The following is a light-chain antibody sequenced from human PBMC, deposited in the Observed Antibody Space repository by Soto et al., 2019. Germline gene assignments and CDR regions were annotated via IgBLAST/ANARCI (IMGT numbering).Light chain of an antibody. Sequence: IVLTQSPATLSLSPGERATLSCRASQSVTTFLAWYQQKPGQAPRLLIYDASNRATGIPARFGGSGSGTDYIVTISSLQSEDSAVYYCQQYYNWPLTFGQGTRLEIK. CDR3: QQYYNWPLT. V-gene: IGKV3-11*01. CDR2: DAS. CDR1: QSVTTF. J-gene: IGKJ5*01.